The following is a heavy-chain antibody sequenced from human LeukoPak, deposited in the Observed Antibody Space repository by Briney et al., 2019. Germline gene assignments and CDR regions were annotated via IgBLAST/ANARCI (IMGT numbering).Heavy chain of an antibody. CDR3: AKEGGPGSSGGHPDDAFDI. J-gene: IGHJ3*02. CDR1: GFIFSTYV. Sequence: GGSLRLSCAASGFIFSTYVRHWVRQAPGKGLEWLAVIRDNTNERFYADSVRGRFTISGDSSKNTLYLQMNNLRPEDTAMYYCAKEGGPGSSGGHPDDAFDIWGKGTMVIVSS. V-gene: IGHV3-30*02. CDR2: IRDNTNER. D-gene: IGHD2-15*01.